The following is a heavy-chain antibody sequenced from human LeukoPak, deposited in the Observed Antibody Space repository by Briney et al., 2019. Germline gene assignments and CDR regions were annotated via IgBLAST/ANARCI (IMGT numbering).Heavy chain of an antibody. J-gene: IGHJ6*03. CDR3: ARDPANYYDSSGYSDYYMDV. Sequence: GGSLRLSCAASGFTFDDYGMSWVRQAPGKGLEWVSGINWNGGSTGYADSVKGRFTISRDNAKNSLYLQMYSLRAEDAALYYCARDPANYYDSSGYSDYYMDVWGKGTTVTVSS. V-gene: IGHV3-20*04. CDR1: GFTFDDYG. D-gene: IGHD3-22*01. CDR2: INWNGGST.